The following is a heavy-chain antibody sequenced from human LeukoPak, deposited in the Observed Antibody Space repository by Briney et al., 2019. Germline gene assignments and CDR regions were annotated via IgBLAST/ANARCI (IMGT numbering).Heavy chain of an antibody. CDR1: GYTFTTYY. J-gene: IGHJ4*02. Sequence: ASVKVSCKASGYTFTTYYMHWVRQAPRQGLEWMGLINPNGGGTSYAQGFQGRVTMTRDMSTSTVYTELISLRSEDTAVYFCARDRKPGYCSSASCPPPFFDFWGQGTLVTVSS. V-gene: IGHV1-46*01. CDR3: ARDRKPGYCSSASCPPPFFDF. D-gene: IGHD2-2*01. CDR2: INPNGGGT.